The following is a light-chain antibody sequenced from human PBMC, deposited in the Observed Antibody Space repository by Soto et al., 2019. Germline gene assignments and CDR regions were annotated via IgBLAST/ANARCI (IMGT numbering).Light chain of an antibody. CDR1: QSVSSSY. J-gene: IGKJ2*01. CDR2: GAS. V-gene: IGKV3-20*01. CDR3: QQYGSSSYT. Sequence: EIVLTQSPGTLSLSPGERATLSCRASQSVSSSYLAWYEQKPGQAPRLLIYGASSRATVIPDRFSCSGSGTDFTLTISRLEPEDFAVYYCQQYGSSSYTFGQGTKLEIK.